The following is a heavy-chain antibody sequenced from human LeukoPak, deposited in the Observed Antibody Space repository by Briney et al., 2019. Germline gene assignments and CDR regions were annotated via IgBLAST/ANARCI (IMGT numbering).Heavy chain of an antibody. CDR2: ISSNGGST. CDR1: GFTFSSYA. CDR3: VKGRIAVAGGLSLFDY. Sequence: GGSLRLSCSASGFTFSSYAMHWVRQAPGKGLEYVSAISSNGGSTYYADSVKGRFTISRDNSKNTLYLQMSSLRAEDTAVYYGVKGRIAVAGGLSLFDYWGQGTLVTVSS. D-gene: IGHD6-19*01. V-gene: IGHV3-64D*06. J-gene: IGHJ4*02.